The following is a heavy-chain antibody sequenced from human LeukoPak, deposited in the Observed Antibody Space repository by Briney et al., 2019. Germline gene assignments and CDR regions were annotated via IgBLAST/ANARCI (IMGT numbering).Heavy chain of an antibody. CDR2: IYYNGNT. CDR3: ARGTGLYSSSWYDPQYYYMDV. Sequence: TSETLSLTCTVSGGSISGYYWSWIRQPPGKGLEWIGYIYYNGNTYYNPSLKSRVTISVDRSKNQFSLKLSSVTAADTAVYYCARGTGLYSSSWYDPQYYYMDVWGKGTTVTVSS. V-gene: IGHV4-59*12. J-gene: IGHJ6*03. CDR1: GGSISGYY. D-gene: IGHD6-13*01.